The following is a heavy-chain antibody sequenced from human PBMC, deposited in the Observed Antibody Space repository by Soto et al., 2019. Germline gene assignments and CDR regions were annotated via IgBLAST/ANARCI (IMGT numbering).Heavy chain of an antibody. J-gene: IGHJ4*02. V-gene: IGHV4-61*01. D-gene: IGHD6-19*01. CDR2: IYYSGST. CDR3: ARVDRRRLVWYFSLY. Sequence: SETLSLTCTVSGGSVSSGSYYWSWIRQPPGKGLEWIGYIYYSGSTNYNPSLKSRVTISVDTSKNQFSLKLSSVTAADTAVYYCARVDRRRLVWYFSLYWGQGTPVTVSS. CDR1: GGSVSSGSYY.